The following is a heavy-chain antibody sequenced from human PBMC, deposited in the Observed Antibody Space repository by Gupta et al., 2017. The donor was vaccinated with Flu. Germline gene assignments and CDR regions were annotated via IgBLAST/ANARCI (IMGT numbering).Heavy chain of an antibody. D-gene: IGHD7-27*01. J-gene: IGHJ4*02. CDR1: GYTLTGLS. CDR2: FDPEHGET. V-gene: IGHV1-24*01. Sequence: QVQMVQSGAEVKKPGASVKVSCKVSGYTLTGLSMHWVRQAPGEGLEWMGGFDPEHGETIYAQKFQGRVTMTEDTSTDTTYMELSSLRSGDTAVYYCAAGLGLGMRRAFEQWGQGTLVTVSS. CDR3: AAGLGLGMRRAFEQ.